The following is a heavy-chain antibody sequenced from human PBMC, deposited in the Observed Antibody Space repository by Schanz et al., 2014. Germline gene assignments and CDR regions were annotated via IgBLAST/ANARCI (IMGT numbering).Heavy chain of an antibody. CDR1: GFTFSDYY. V-gene: IGHV3-11*01. J-gene: IGHJ3*02. D-gene: IGHD3-16*01. CDR3: AKGVGGGLLLGSTFDN. Sequence: QVQLVDSGGGLVKPGGSLRLSCAASGFTFSDYYMTWIRQAPGKGLEWVSDISDSGDSTHYADSVKGRFTISRDNAKNSLFLQMNSLSAEDTAVYYCAKGVGGGLLLGSTFDNWGQGTMVTVTS. CDR2: ISDSGDST.